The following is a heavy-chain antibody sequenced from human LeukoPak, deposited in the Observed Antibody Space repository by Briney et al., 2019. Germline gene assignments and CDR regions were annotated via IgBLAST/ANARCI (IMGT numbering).Heavy chain of an antibody. V-gene: IGHV4-34*01. CDR2: INDGRST. CDR3: ARGQPSRAFDI. CDR1: GGSFSGYY. D-gene: IGHD6-13*01. Sequence: NSSETLSLTCAVYGGSFSGYYWSWIRQPPGKGLEWIGEINDGRSTNYNPSLKSRVTISVDTSKTQISLKLSSVTAADTAVHYCARGQPSRAFDIWGQGTMVTVSS. J-gene: IGHJ3*02.